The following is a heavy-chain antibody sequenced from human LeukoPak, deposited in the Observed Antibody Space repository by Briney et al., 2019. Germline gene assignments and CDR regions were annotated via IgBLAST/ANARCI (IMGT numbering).Heavy chain of an antibody. D-gene: IGHD6-6*01. CDR3: ARSSYSSSSSV. J-gene: IGHJ3*01. V-gene: IGHV3-7*03. CDR1: GFTFSEFW. Sequence: PGGSLRLSCAVSGFTFSEFWMSWSRQAPGKGLEWMASINSDGSEGYYADVVKGRFTISRDNAKNSLYLQINSLRAEDTAVYYCARSSYSSSSSVWGQGTMVTVSS. CDR2: INSDGSEG.